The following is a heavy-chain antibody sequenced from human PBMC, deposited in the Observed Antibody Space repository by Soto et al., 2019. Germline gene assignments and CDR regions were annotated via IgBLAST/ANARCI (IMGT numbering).Heavy chain of an antibody. J-gene: IGHJ4*02. D-gene: IGHD2-2*01. CDR3: ARSTSRTFDY. CDR1: GVSISSGNW. V-gene: IGHV4-4*02. CDR2: IFHDGTA. Sequence: SETLSLTCAVSGVSISSGNWWTWVRQTPQRGLEYIGEIFHDGTANYYPSFERRVAISVDTSKNQFSLKLTSVTAADTAVYYCARSTSRTFDYWGQGTLVTVSS.